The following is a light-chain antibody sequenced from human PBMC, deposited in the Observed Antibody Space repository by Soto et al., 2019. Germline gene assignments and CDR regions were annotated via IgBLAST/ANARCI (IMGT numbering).Light chain of an antibody. CDR3: HQYGNSPQT. CDR2: GAS. V-gene: IGKV3-20*01. J-gene: IGKJ1*01. CDR1: QSVSSAN. Sequence: EIVFTKSRVTLSLCRGGRSTLACVASQSVSSANFAWYQQKPGQAPRLLIYGASSRATGIPDRFSGSGSGTVFTLTINILEPDDFAVYYCHQYGNSPQTLGQGTKVDIK.